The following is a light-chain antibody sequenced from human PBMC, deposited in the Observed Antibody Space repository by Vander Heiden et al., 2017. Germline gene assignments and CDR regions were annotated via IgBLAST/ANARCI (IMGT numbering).Light chain of an antibody. CDR2: SDN. CDR1: SSNIGRFA. V-gene: IGLV1-44*01. J-gene: IGLJ3*02. CDR3: ATWDHSLNAWV. Sequence: QSLLTQPPPASGTPGQRVTSSCSGSSSNIGRFAVNWYHQRPETAPKLLTYSDNHRPSGVPDRFSGSRSGTSASLAISGLQSGDEADYYCATWDHSLNAWVFGGGTKLTVL.